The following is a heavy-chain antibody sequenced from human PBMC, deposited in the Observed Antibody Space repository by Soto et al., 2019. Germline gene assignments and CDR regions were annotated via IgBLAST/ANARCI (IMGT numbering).Heavy chain of an antibody. CDR2: ISYDGSNK. V-gene: IGHV3-30-3*01. J-gene: IGHJ4*02. CDR1: GFTFSSYA. CDR3: ASTASSGWYKGYPDY. Sequence: QVQLVESGGGVVQPGRSLRLSCAASGFTFSSYAMHWVRQAPGKGLEWVAVISYDGSNKYYADSVKGRFTISRDNSKNRLDLQMNSLRAEDTAVYYCASTASSGWYKGYPDYWGQGTLVTVSS. D-gene: IGHD6-19*01.